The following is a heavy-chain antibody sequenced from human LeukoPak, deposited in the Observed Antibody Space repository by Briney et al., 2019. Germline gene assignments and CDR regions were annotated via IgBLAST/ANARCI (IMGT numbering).Heavy chain of an antibody. V-gene: IGHV1-69*05. D-gene: IGHD5-18*01. J-gene: IGHJ4*02. CDR3: ARQKTTVDVAMDC. CDR2: IIPIFGTA. CDR1: GGTFSSYA. Sequence: ASVKVSCKASGGTFSSYAISWVRQAPGQGLEWMGGIIPIFGTANYAQKFQGRVTITTDESTSTAYMELSSLRSEDTAVYYCARQKTTVDVAMDCWGQGILVTVSS.